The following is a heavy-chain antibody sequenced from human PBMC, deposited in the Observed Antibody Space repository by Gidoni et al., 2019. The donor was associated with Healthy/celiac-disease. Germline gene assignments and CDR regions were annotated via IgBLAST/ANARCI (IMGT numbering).Heavy chain of an antibody. J-gene: IGHJ4*02. V-gene: IGHV4-4*02. CDR1: GGSISSSTW. CDR2: IYHSRGT. Sequence: QVQLQESGPVLVQPSGNLSLTCPVSGGSISSSTWWSWVRQPPGKGLEWNGEIYHSRGTNYTPSLKSRVTISVNKSKNQFSLKLSYVTAADAAVYYGERGPGIYCSSTSCYTLYCFDYWGQGTLVTVSS. D-gene: IGHD2-2*02. CDR3: ERGPGIYCSSTSCYTLYCFDY.